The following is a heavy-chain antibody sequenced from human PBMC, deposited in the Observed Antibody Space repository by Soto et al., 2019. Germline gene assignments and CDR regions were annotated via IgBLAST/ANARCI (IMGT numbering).Heavy chain of an antibody. CDR3: ARVSVGDYVSDY. Sequence: QVQLVQSGAEVKKPGASVKVSCKASGYTFTSYYMHWVRQAPGQGLEWMGIINPSGGSTSYAQKFQGRVPLTRDTYTSTVYMELSSLRSEDTAVYYCARVSVGDYVSDYWGQGTLVTVSS. J-gene: IGHJ4*02. V-gene: IGHV1-46*01. CDR1: GYTFTSYY. D-gene: IGHD4-17*01. CDR2: INPSGGST.